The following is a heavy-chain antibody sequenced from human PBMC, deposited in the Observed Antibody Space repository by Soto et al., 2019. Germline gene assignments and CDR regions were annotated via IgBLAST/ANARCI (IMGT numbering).Heavy chain of an antibody. CDR2: ISGSGGST. CDR1: GFTFSSYA. CDR3: AKYMVRGVTISPGDY. J-gene: IGHJ4*02. Sequence: GGSLRLSCAASGFTFSSYAMSWVRQAPGKGLGWVSAISGSGGSTYYADSVKGRFTISRDNSKNTLYLQMNSLRAEDTAVYYCAKYMVRGVTISPGDYWGQGTLVTVSS. V-gene: IGHV3-23*01. D-gene: IGHD3-10*01.